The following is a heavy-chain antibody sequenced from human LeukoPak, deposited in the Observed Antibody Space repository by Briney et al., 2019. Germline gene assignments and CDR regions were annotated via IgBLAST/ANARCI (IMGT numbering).Heavy chain of an antibody. CDR2: INQDGSER. J-gene: IGHJ3*02. CDR3: ARDSEYGSSFAFDI. CDR1: GFTFSSHW. Sequence: GGALRLSCSASGFTFSSHWMTWVRQAPGKGLEWVANINQDGSERYYMHSVNRRFTIYRDNAKNSLYLQMNSLRAEDTAVYYCARDSEYGSSFAFDIWGQGTMVTVSS. D-gene: IGHD6-13*01. V-gene: IGHV3-7*01.